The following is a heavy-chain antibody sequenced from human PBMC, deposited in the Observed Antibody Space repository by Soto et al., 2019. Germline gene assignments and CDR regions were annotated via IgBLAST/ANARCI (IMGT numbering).Heavy chain of an antibody. CDR1: GFTFSSYN. J-gene: IGHJ4*02. CDR2: ISSDFSST. Sequence: GGSLRLSCAASGFTFSSYNMNWVRQAPEKGLEWVSFISSDFSSTYYADSVKGRFSISRDNAKNSLYLHMNSLRAEDTAVYYCARDPPYPAGMVIDFDQWGQGTLVTVSS. V-gene: IGHV3-48*01. CDR3: ARDPPYPAGMVIDFDQ. D-gene: IGHD5-18*01.